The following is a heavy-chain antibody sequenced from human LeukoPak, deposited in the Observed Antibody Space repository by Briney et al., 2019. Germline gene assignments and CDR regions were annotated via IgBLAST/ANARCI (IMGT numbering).Heavy chain of an antibody. CDR2: IYYSGST. Sequence: SETLSLTCTVSGASISSGNYYWDWIRQPPGKGLEWIGSIYYSGSTYYNPSLTSRVTISVHTSKTQFSLNLSSVTAADTAVYYCARRDCGSDCHYRYWGQGTLVTVSS. CDR1: GASISSGNYY. J-gene: IGHJ4*02. V-gene: IGHV4-39*01. D-gene: IGHD2-21*02. CDR3: ARRDCGSDCHYRY.